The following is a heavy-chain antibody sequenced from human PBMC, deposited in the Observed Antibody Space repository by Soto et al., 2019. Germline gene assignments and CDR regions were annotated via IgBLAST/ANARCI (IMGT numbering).Heavy chain of an antibody. CDR1: GYTFTDYY. CDR3: ARDTPSSGYSYGHFYYYYGMDV. CDR2: INPNSGGT. D-gene: IGHD5-18*01. Sequence: ASVKVSCKASGYTFTDYYMHWVRQAPGQGLEWMGWINPNSGGTNYAQKFQGRVTMTRDTSISTAYMELSRLRSDDTAVYYCARDTPSSGYSYGHFYYYYGMDVWGQGTTVTVSS. V-gene: IGHV1-2*02. J-gene: IGHJ6*02.